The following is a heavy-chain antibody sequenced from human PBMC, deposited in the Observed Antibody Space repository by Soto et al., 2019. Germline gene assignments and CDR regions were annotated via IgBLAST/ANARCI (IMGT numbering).Heavy chain of an antibody. Sequence: QVQLVESGGGVVQPGRSLRLSCAASGFTFSSYAMHWVRQAPGKGLEWVAVISYDGSNKYYADSVKGRFTISRDNSKTTLYLQMNSLRAEDTAVYYCARPKQQLAALVDYWGQGTLVTVSS. CDR2: ISYDGSNK. CDR1: GFTFSSYA. CDR3: ARPKQQLAALVDY. J-gene: IGHJ4*02. V-gene: IGHV3-30-3*01. D-gene: IGHD6-13*01.